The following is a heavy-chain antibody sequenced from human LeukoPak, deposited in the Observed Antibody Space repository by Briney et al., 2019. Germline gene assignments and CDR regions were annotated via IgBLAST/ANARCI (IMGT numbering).Heavy chain of an antibody. D-gene: IGHD1-26*01. CDR3: TRDTIGSLDY. Sequence: GGSLRLSCAASGFTFANSWMAWVPQSPGKGLEWVANKKQDGSTKHYADSLKGRLTIYRDNPKNSQFLQMNNLRADDTAIYYCTRDTIGSLDYWGQGILVTVAS. J-gene: IGHJ4*02. V-gene: IGHV3-7*01. CDR2: KKQDGSTK. CDR1: GFTFANSW.